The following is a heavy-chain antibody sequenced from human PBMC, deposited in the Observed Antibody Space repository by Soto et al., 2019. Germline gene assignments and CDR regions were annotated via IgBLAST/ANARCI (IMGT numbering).Heavy chain of an antibody. J-gene: IGHJ3*01. CDR3: ARDAGGRGNGAFDV. CDR2: IYYSGST. Sequence: SETLSLTCTVSGGSISTYYWSWMRQPPGKGLEWIGYIYYSGSTNSNPPLKSRVTISEDTSKNQLSLKLSSVTAADTAVYYCARDAGGRGNGAFDVWGQGTMVTVSS. D-gene: IGHD3-16*01. CDR1: GGSISTYY. V-gene: IGHV4-59*01.